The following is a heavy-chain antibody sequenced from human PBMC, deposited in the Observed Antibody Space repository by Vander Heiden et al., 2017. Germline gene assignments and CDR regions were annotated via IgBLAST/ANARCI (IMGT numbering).Heavy chain of an antibody. Sequence: EVQLVQSGGGLVKTGGSLRLSCAVSGSTFTNAWMNWVRQAPGKGLEWVGRIKSKAEGGATDYAAPVKGRFTISRDDSENTVYLQMNSLKSEDTAVYYCTTGGSYSAFDIWGQGTMVTVSS. V-gene: IGHV3-15*07. D-gene: IGHD1-26*01. CDR2: IKSKAEGGAT. CDR1: GSTFTNAW. J-gene: IGHJ3*02. CDR3: TTGGSYSAFDI.